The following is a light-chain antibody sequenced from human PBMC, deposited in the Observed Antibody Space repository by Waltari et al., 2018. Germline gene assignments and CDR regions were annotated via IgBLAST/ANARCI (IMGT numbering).Light chain of an antibody. CDR1: QSVSRN. CDR3: QQRASWPPGT. J-gene: IGKJ4*01. Sequence: EIVLTQAPATLSWSSGESATLTCRANQSVSRNLARYQQKPGQPPRLLIYDASTKAAGIPARLIGSGSATDFALTISSLEPEDFALYYCQQRASWPPGTFGGGTKVEIK. CDR2: DAS. V-gene: IGKV3-11*01.